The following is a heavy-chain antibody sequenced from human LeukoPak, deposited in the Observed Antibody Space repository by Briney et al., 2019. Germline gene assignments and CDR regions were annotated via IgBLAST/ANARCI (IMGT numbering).Heavy chain of an antibody. CDR2: INPKNGGS. Sequence: ASVKVSCKASGYTFTGYYMHWVRQAPGQGLEWVGWINPKNGGSNYAQKFQGRVTMTRDRSISTAYMELSRLTSDDTAVYYCARVSERAAAGPGIDYWGQGTLVTVSS. CDR1: GYTFTGYY. J-gene: IGHJ4*02. D-gene: IGHD6-13*01. V-gene: IGHV1-2*02. CDR3: ARVSERAAAGPGIDY.